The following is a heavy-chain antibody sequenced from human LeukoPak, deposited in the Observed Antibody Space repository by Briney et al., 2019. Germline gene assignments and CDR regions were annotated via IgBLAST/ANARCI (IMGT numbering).Heavy chain of an antibody. V-gene: IGHV4-59*01. CDR1: GGPISSYY. Sequence: PSETLSLTCTVSGGPISSYYWSWIRQPPAKRLEWIGHIYYSGSTNYNPSLKSRLTISVDTSQNHFSLKLSSVTAADTAVYYCAGRSSIWSGYQDTLYYFDSWGQGSLVTVSS. D-gene: IGHD3-3*01. CDR2: IYYSGST. CDR3: AGRSSIWSGYQDTLYYFDS. J-gene: IGHJ4*02.